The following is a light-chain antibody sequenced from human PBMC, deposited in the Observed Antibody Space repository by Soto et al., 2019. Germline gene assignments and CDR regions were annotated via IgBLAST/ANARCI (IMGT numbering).Light chain of an antibody. V-gene: IGLV2-14*01. CDR1: SSDVGGYNY. J-gene: IGLJ3*02. CDR2: EVN. CDR3: SSYTSSSTRV. Sequence: QSALTQPASVSGSPGQSITIPCTGTSSDVGGYNYVSWYQHHPGKAPKLMIYEVNNRPSGVSNRFSGSKSGNTASLTISGLQAEDEAAYYCSSYTSSSTRVFGGGTKLTVL.